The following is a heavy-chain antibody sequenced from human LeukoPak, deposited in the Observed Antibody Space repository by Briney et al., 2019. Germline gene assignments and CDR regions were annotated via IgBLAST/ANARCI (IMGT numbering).Heavy chain of an antibody. V-gene: IGHV3-7*01. J-gene: IGHJ4*02. CDR2: IKQNGSEK. CDR1: GFTFSSYW. Sequence: GGSLRLSCAASGFTFSSYWMSWVRQAPGKGLEWVANIKQNGSEKYYVNSVKGRFTISRDNDKNSLYLQMNSLRAEDTAVYYCARDLAAGDPTMPTDYWGQGTLVTVSS. D-gene: IGHD2-2*01. CDR3: ARDLAAGDPTMPTDY.